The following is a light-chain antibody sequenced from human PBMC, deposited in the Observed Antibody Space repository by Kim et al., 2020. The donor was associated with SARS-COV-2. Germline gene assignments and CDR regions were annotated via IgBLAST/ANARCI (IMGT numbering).Light chain of an antibody. CDR1: QSIKSF. Sequence: DIQMTQSPSSLSASVGDRVTMTCRASQSIKSFLNWYQQNPGKVPKLLINSASNLQSGVPSRFSGSGSGTDFTLTISSLQPEDFVTYYCQQSYSTPWTFGQGTKVDIK. J-gene: IGKJ1*01. CDR2: SAS. CDR3: QQSYSTPWT. V-gene: IGKV1-39*01.